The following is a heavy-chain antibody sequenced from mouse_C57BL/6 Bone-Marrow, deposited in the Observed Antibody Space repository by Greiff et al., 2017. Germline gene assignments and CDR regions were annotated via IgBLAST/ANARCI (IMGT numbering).Heavy chain of an antibody. CDR2: INYDGSST. J-gene: IGHJ1*03. Sequence: EVMLVESEGGLVQPGSSMTLSCTASGFTFSDYYMAWVRQVPEKGLEWVANINYDGSSTYYLDSLKSRFIISRDNAKNILYLQMSSLKSEDTATSYCARGGGDGSRYWYFDVWGTGTTVTVSS. CDR1: GFTFSDYY. V-gene: IGHV5-16*01. CDR3: ARGGGDGSRYWYFDV. D-gene: IGHD1-1*01.